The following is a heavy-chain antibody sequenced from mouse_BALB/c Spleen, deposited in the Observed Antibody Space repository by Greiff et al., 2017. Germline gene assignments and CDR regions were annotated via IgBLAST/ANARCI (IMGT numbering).Heavy chain of an antibody. CDR2: ISSGGSYT. CDR3: TRDYYGSYAMDY. J-gene: IGHJ4*01. D-gene: IGHD1-1*01. Sequence: EVKLVESGGGLVKPGGSLKLSCAASGFTFSSYAMSWVRQSPEKRLEWVAEISSGGSYTYYPDTVTGRFTISRDNAKNTLYLQMSSLKSEDTAMYYCTRDYYGSYAMDYWGQGTSVTVSS. CDR1: GFTFSSYA. V-gene: IGHV5-9-4*01.